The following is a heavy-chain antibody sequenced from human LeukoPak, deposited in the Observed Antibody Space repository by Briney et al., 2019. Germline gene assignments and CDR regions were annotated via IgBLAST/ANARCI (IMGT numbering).Heavy chain of an antibody. D-gene: IGHD2-2*01. J-gene: IGHJ4*02. Sequence: GGSLRLSCAASGFTFSSYAMSWLRQAPGKGLEWVSSISGSYGTTYYADSVKGRFTISRDNSKNTLYLQMNSLRAEDTALYYCARGRVCSSLSCYPDYWGQGTLVTVSS. CDR3: ARGRVCSSLSCYPDY. V-gene: IGHV3-23*01. CDR2: ISGSYGTT. CDR1: GFTFSSYA.